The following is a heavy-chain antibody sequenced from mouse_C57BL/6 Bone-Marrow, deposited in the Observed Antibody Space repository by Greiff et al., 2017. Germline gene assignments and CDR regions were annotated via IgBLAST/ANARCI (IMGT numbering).Heavy chain of an antibody. D-gene: IGHD1-1*01. CDR2: IYPGNSDT. J-gene: IGHJ3*01. Sequence: VQLQQSGTVLARPGASVKMSCKTSGYTFTSYWMHWVKQRPGQGLEWIGAIYPGNSDTSYNQKFKGKAKLTAVTSASTAYMELISLTSEDSAVYYCTRGGSSYDWFAYWGQGTLVTVSA. CDR3: TRGGSSYDWFAY. V-gene: IGHV1-5*01. CDR1: GYTFTSYW.